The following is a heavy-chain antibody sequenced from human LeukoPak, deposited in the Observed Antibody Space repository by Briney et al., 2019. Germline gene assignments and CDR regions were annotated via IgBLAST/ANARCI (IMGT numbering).Heavy chain of an antibody. CDR2: ISSSSSYI. CDR3: ASLFCGGDCYSGNY. J-gene: IGHJ4*02. CDR1: GFTFSSYS. V-gene: IGHV3-21*01. D-gene: IGHD2-21*02. Sequence: TGGSLRLSCAASGFTFSSYSMSWVRQAPGKGLEWVSCISSSSSYIYYADSVKGRFTISRDNAKNSLYLQMNSLRAEDTAVYYCASLFCGGDCYSGNYWGQGTLVTVSS.